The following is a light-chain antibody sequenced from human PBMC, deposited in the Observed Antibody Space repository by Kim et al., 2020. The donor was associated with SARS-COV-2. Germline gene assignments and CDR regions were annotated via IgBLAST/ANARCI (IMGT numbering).Light chain of an antibody. J-gene: IGKJ3*01. CDR2: AAS. V-gene: IGKV1-8*01. CDR1: QGISSY. CDR3: QQYYSYPFT. Sequence: SASPGDRVTITCRASQGISSYLAWYQQKPGKAPKLLIYAASTLQSGVPSRFSGSGSGTDFTLTISCLQSEDFATYYCQQYYSYPFTFGPGTKVDIK.